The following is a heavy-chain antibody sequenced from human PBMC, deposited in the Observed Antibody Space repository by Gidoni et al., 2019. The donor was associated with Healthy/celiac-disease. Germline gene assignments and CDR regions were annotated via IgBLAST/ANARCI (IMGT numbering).Heavy chain of an antibody. CDR1: GYSISSVYY. CDR2: IYHSWST. D-gene: IGHD3-22*01. J-gene: IGHJ5*02. Sequence: QVQLQESGPGLVTPSETLSLTCTVSGYSISSVYYWGWIRQPPGKGLAWIGSIYHSWSTYYHPSLQSRVTISVDTSKNQFSLKLSSVTAADTAVYYCARGLGPYYYDSSGPPGWFDPWGQGTLVTVSS. CDR3: ARGLGPYYYDSSGPPGWFDP. V-gene: IGHV4-38-2*02.